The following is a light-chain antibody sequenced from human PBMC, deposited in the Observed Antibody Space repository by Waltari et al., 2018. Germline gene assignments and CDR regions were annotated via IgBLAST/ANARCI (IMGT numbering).Light chain of an antibody. CDR3: QQCYSTPST. CDR2: WAS. J-gene: IGKJ3*01. CDR1: QSVLYRSNNKNS. V-gene: IGKV4-1*01. Sequence: DIVMNQSSEPLALSLGESATVNCRSSQSVLYRSNNKNSLAWYQQKPGQPPKLLIYWASTRESGVPDRFSGSGSGTDFTLTISSLQAEDVAVYYCQQCYSTPSTFGPGTKVDIK.